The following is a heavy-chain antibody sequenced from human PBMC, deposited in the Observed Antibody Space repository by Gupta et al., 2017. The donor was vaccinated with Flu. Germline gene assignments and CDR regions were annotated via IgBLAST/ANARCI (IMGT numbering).Heavy chain of an antibody. CDR3: ASQGRAVAGTPLAFDI. Sequence: QPAGKGLEWIGRSDTSGRTNYNPSRKSRVNMSVDTSKNQFALKLSSVTAADTAVYYCASQGRAVAGTPLAFDIWGQGTMVTVSS. V-gene: IGHV4-4*07. CDR2: SDTSGRT. J-gene: IGHJ3*02. D-gene: IGHD6-19*01.